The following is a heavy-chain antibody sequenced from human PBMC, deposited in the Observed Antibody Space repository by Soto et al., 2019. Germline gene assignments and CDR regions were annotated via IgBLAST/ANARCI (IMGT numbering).Heavy chain of an antibody. Sequence: EVQLVESGGGLVQPGRSLRLSCAASGFTFDDYAMHWVRQAPGKGLEWVSGISWNSGSIGYADSVKGRFTISRDNAKNSLYLQMNSLRAEDTALYYCAKDIGYGDYEADYYYGMDVWGQGTTVTVSS. CDR2: ISWNSGSI. V-gene: IGHV3-9*01. CDR1: GFTFDDYA. CDR3: AKDIGYGDYEADYYYGMDV. D-gene: IGHD4-17*01. J-gene: IGHJ6*02.